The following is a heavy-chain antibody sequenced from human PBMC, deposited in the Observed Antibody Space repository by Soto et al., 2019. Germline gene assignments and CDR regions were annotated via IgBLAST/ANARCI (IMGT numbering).Heavy chain of an antibody. CDR2: ISSSTSYT. Sequence: QVQLVESGGGLVKPGGSLRLSCAASGFTFSDYYMSWILQAPGKGLEWVSYISSSTSYTNYADSVKGRFSISRDNAKNSLYLQMNSLRADDTAIYYCARRAGRENWFDPWGQGTLVTVSS. J-gene: IGHJ5*02. CDR1: GFTFSDYY. CDR3: ARRAGRENWFDP. V-gene: IGHV3-11*06. D-gene: IGHD3-10*01.